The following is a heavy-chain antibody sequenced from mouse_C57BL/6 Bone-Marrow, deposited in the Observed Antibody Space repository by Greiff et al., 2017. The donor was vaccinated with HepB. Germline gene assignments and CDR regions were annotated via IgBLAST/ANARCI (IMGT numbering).Heavy chain of an antibody. J-gene: IGHJ4*01. CDR3: ARGSYYGSSFYAMDY. D-gene: IGHD1-1*01. CDR2: ISYDGSN. Sequence: EVQVVESGPGLVKPSQSLSLTCSVTGYSITSGYYWNWIRQFPGNKLEWMGYISYDGSNNYNPSLKNRISITRDTSKNQFFLKLNSVTTEDTATYYCARGSYYGSSFYAMDYWGQGTSVTVSS. CDR1: GYSITSGYY. V-gene: IGHV3-6*01.